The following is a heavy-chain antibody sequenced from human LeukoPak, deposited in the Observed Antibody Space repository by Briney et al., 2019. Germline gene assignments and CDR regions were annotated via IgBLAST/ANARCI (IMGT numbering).Heavy chain of an antibody. CDR3: AREGVSVTNFEY. CDR1: GGSISSSSYY. J-gene: IGHJ4*02. CDR2: IYYSGST. D-gene: IGHD5/OR15-5a*01. Sequence: TSETLSLTCTVSGGSISSSSYYWGWIRQPPGKGLEWIGSIYYSGSTYYNPSLKSRVTISVDTSKNQFSLKLSSVTAADTAVYYCAREGVSVTNFEYWSQGTLVTVSS. V-gene: IGHV4-39*07.